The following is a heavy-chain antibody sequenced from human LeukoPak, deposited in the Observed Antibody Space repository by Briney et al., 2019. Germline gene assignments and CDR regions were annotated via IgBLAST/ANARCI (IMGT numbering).Heavy chain of an antibody. D-gene: IGHD5-18*01. CDR2: SSTSNTYI. CDR1: GGSISTSSYY. CDR3: ARRATTERGYSYGLDY. J-gene: IGHJ4*02. Sequence: ETLSLTCTVSGGSISTSSYYWGWVRQPPGKGLEWVSSSSTSNTYIYYADSLQGRFTISRDNAKNSLYLQMNSLRAEDTAVYYCARRATTERGYSYGLDYWGQGTLVTVSS. V-gene: IGHV3-21*01.